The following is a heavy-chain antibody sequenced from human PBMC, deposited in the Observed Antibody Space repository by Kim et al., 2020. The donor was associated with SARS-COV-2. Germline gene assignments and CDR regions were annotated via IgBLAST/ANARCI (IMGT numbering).Heavy chain of an antibody. J-gene: IGHJ4*02. CDR3: AKGDYGDY. Sequence: GGSLRLSCAASGFTFSSYGMHWVRQAPGKGLEWVAVISYDGSNKYYADSVKGRFTISRDNSKNTLYLQMNSLRAEDTAVYYCAKGDYGDYWGQGTLVTVSS. V-gene: IGHV3-30*18. CDR1: GFTFSSYG. CDR2: ISYDGSNK.